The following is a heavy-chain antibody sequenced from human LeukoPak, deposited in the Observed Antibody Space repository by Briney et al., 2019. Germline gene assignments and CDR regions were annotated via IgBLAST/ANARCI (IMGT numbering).Heavy chain of an antibody. D-gene: IGHD3-3*01. V-gene: IGHV3-74*01. J-gene: IGHJ4*02. CDR1: GFTISSYM. Sequence: GGSLSSSCAASGFTISSYMMHWVRQAPGKGLVWVSHITNDGTIRYADSVKGRFTISRDNAKNTLYLQMNSLRAEDTAVYYCARDWRDSLDYCGQGTLVTVSS. CDR3: ARDWRDSLDY. CDR2: ITNDGTI.